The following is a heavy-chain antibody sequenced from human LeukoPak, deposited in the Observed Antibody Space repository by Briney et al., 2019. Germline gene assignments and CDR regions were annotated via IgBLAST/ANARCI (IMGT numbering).Heavy chain of an antibody. CDR2: IIPILGIA. D-gene: IGHD3-10*01. J-gene: IGHJ3*02. Sequence: SVKVSCKASGYTFTSYGISWVRQAPGQGLEWMGWIIPILGIANYARKFQGRVTITADKSTSTAYMELSSLRSEDTAVYYCASLTWFEAFDIWGQGTMVTVSS. CDR1: GYTFTSYG. V-gene: IGHV1-69*10. CDR3: ASLTWFEAFDI.